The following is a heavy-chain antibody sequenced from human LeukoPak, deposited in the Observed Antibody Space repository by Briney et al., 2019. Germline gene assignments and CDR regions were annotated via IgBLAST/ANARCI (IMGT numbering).Heavy chain of an antibody. V-gene: IGHV3-48*02. J-gene: IGHJ4*02. CDR1: GFTFRSYS. CDR3: ARRAYGDDSFDY. Sequence: GESLRLSCAASGFTFRSYSMNWVRQAPGKGLEWVSYITSGSSAIYYADSVKGRFTISRDNAKNSLYLQMNSLRDEDTAVYYCARRAYGDDSFDYWGQGTLVTPSS. CDR2: ITSGSSAI. D-gene: IGHD4-17*01.